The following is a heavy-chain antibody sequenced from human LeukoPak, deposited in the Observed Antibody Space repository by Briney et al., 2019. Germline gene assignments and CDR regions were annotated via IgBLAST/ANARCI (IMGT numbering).Heavy chain of an antibody. CDR1: GYSFASYW. J-gene: IGHJ4*02. CDR2: LYPGDSDT. CDR3: ARREYSSTYPFDY. Sequence: GEALKFSRKGSGYSFASYWIAWVRPMPGKGLEWMGILYPGDSDTKYSPSFQGQVTLSPDKSINPAYLQWSSLKGSDTGMYYCARREYSSTYPFDYWGQGTLVTVSS. V-gene: IGHV5-51*01. D-gene: IGHD2/OR15-2a*01.